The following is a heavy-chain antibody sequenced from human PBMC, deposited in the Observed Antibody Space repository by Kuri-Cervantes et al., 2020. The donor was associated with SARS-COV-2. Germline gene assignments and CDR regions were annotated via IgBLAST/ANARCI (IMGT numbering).Heavy chain of an antibody. D-gene: IGHD3-22*01. Sequence: GGSLRLSCAASGFTFSSYGMHWVRQAPGKGLEWVAVISYDGSNKYYADSVKGRFTISRDNSKNTLYLQMNSLRAEDTAVYYCAREQYYYDSSSYYGLFDYWGQGTLVTVSS. V-gene: IGHV3-30*03. CDR3: AREQYYYDSSSYYGLFDY. CDR1: GFTFSSYG. J-gene: IGHJ4*02. CDR2: ISYDGSNK.